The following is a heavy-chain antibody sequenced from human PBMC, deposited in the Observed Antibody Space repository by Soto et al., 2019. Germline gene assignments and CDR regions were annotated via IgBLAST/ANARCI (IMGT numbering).Heavy chain of an antibody. CDR3: ARASRIAVAGSGDFDY. Sequence: SETLSLTCAVYGGSFSGYYWSWIRQPPGKGLEWIGEINHSGSSNYNPSLKSRVTISVATSKNQFSLKLSSVTAADTAVYYCARASRIAVAGSGDFDYWGQGTLFTVSS. D-gene: IGHD6-19*01. V-gene: IGHV4-34*01. CDR1: GGSFSGYY. CDR2: INHSGSS. J-gene: IGHJ4*02.